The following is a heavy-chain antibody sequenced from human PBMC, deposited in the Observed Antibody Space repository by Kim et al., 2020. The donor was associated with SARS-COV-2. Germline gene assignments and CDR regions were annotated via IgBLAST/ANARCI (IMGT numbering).Heavy chain of an antibody. V-gene: IGHV3-11*03. CDR3: ATYSSSSSSQY. CDR2: T. Sequence: TNYADSVKGRFTSSRDNAKNSLYLQMNSLRTEDTAVYYCATYSSSSSSQYWGQGTLVTVSS. J-gene: IGHJ1*01. D-gene: IGHD6-6*01.